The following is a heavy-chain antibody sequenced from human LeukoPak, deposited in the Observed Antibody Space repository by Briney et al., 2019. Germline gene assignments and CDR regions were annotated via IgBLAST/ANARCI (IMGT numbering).Heavy chain of an antibody. CDR2: FDPEDGET. CDR1: GYTLTELS. CDR3: ARQQQLVRASWFDP. Sequence: ASVKVSCKVSGYTLTELSMHWVRQAPGKGLEWMGGFDPEDGETIYAQKFQGRVTMTEDTSTDTAYMELSSLRSEDTAVYYCARQQQLVRASWFDPWGQGTLVTVSS. J-gene: IGHJ5*02. D-gene: IGHD6-13*01. V-gene: IGHV1-24*01.